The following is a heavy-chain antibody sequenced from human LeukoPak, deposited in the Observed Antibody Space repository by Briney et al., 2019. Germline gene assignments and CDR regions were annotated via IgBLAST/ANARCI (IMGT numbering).Heavy chain of an antibody. J-gene: IGHJ3*02. V-gene: IGHV1-8*01. D-gene: IGHD3-10*01. CDR1: GYTFTSYD. CDR2: MNPNSGNT. Sequence: ASVKVSCKASGYTFTSYDINSVRQATGQGLEWMGWMNPNSGNTGYAQKFQGRVAMTRNTSISTAYMELSSLRSEDTAVYYCARWDGSGDAFDIWGQGTIVTVSS. CDR3: ARWDGSGDAFDI.